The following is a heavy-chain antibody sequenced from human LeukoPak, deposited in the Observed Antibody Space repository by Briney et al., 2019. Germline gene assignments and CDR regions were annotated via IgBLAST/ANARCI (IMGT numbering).Heavy chain of an antibody. CDR3: ARDGGGVIVNNAFDS. J-gene: IGHJ3*02. D-gene: IGHD3-16*02. Sequence: GASVKVSCKASGYTFTGYYMHWVRQAPGQGLEWMGWINPNSGGTNYAQKFQGWVTMTRDTSISTAYMELSRLRSDDTAVYYCARDGGGVIVNNAFDSWGQGTMVTVSS. CDR1: GYTFTGYY. CDR2: INPNSGGT. V-gene: IGHV1-2*04.